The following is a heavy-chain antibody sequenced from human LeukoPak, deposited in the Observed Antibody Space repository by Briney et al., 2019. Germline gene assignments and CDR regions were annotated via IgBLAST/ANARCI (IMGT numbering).Heavy chain of an antibody. CDR2: TYYRSKWYN. Sequence: SQTLSLTCAISGDSVSSNSAAWNWIRQSPSRGLEWLGRTYYRSKWYNDYAVSVKSRITINPDTSKNQFSLRLNSVTPEDTAVYYCARDTAYDSSGYYYGVGDDAFDIWGQGTMVTVSS. CDR3: ARDTAYDSSGYYYGVGDDAFDI. V-gene: IGHV6-1*01. D-gene: IGHD3-22*01. CDR1: GDSVSSNSAA. J-gene: IGHJ3*02.